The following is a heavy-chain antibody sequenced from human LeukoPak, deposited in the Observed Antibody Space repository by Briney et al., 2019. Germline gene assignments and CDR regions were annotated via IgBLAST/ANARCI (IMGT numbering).Heavy chain of an antibody. D-gene: IGHD3-9*01. J-gene: IGHJ4*02. CDR1: GYIFTTYF. Sequence: ASVKVSCKASGYIFTTYFIHWVRQAPGQGLEWMKWINPNNGEKNYVQKFQGRVTMTRDTSISTAYMELTRLRSDDTAVYYCAREGGYDILTGYQDYWGQGTLVTVSS. CDR2: INPNNGEK. CDR3: AREGGYDILTGYQDY. V-gene: IGHV1-2*02.